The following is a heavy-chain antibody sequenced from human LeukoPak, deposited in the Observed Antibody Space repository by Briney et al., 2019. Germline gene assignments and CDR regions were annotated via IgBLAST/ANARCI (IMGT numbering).Heavy chain of an antibody. V-gene: IGHV1-46*01. CDR2: SNPSGGST. CDR1: GYTFTGYY. CDR3: ARDRVGYSGYDLDY. J-gene: IGHJ4*02. Sequence: SVKVSCKASGYTFTGYYMHWVRQAPGQRLEWMGISNPSGGSTAYAQKFQGRVTMTRDTAAGTVYMELSSLRSEDAAVYYCARDRVGYSGYDLDYWGQGTLVTVSS. D-gene: IGHD5-12*01.